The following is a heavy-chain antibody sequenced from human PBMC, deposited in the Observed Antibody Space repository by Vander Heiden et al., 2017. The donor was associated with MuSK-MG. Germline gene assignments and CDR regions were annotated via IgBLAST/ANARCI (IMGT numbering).Heavy chain of an antibody. CDR1: GYTFTRYD. D-gene: IGHD1-26*01. Sequence: QVQLVQSGAEVKKPGASVKVYCKASGYTFTRYDINGLRQASGQGLEWMGWMNPNSGDPDYAQKFQGRVTMTRDTSISTAYMELSSLTSEDTAVYYCARGRMGGSFDYWGQGTRVTVSS. CDR2: MNPNSGDP. V-gene: IGHV1-8*01. CDR3: ARGRMGGSFDY. J-gene: IGHJ4*02.